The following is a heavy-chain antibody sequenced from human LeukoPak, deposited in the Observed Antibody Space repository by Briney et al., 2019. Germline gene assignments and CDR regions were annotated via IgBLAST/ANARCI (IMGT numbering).Heavy chain of an antibody. CDR2: INPNSGDT. V-gene: IGHV1-2*04. Sequence: ASVKVSCKASGYTFTGYYMHWVRQAPGQGLEWMGRINPNSGDTSYAQKFQGWVTMTRDTSISAVYMELSSLTSDDTAVYYCAREMATNPSQFDYWGQGTLVTVSS. CDR1: GYTFTGYY. CDR3: AREMATNPSQFDY. J-gene: IGHJ4*02. D-gene: IGHD5-24*01.